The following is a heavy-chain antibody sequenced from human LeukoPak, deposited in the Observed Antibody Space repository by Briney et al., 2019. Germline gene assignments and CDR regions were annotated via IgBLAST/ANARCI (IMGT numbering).Heavy chain of an antibody. Sequence: ASVKVSCKASGYTFTSYYMHWVRQAPGQGLEWMGIINPSGGSTSYAQKFQGRVTMTRDTSTSTVYMKLSSLRSEDTAVYYCARDVGSSWYGDYYYGMGVWGQGTTVTVSS. J-gene: IGHJ6*02. D-gene: IGHD6-13*01. CDR2: INPSGGST. CDR1: GYTFTSYY. V-gene: IGHV1-46*01. CDR3: ARDVGSSWYGDYYYGMGV.